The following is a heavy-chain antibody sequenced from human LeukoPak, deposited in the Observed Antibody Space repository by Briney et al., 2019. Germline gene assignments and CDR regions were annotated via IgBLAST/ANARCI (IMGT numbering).Heavy chain of an antibody. CDR3: AKVPYYDIWSGEPYFDY. J-gene: IGHJ4*02. Sequence: GGSLRLSCAASGFTFSRYAMSWVRQALGKGLEWVSANTGSGASTYYADSVKGRFTISRDNSKNTLYLQMNSLRAEDSAIYYCAKVPYYDIWSGEPYFDYWGQGTLVTVSS. CDR1: GFTFSRYA. CDR2: NTGSGAST. V-gene: IGHV3-23*01. D-gene: IGHD3-3*01.